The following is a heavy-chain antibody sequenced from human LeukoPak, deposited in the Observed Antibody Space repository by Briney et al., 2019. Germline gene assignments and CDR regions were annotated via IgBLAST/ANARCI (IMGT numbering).Heavy chain of an antibody. CDR2: INHSGST. J-gene: IGHJ4*02. CDR3: ARGRVGTRPIYY. CDR1: GGSFSGYY. D-gene: IGHD2-2*01. V-gene: IGHV4-34*01. Sequence: SETLSLTCAVYGGSFSGYYWSWIRQPPRKGLEWIGEINHSGSTNYNPSLKSRVTISVDTSKNQFSLKLSSVTAADTAVYYCARGRVGTRPIYYWGQGTLVTVSS.